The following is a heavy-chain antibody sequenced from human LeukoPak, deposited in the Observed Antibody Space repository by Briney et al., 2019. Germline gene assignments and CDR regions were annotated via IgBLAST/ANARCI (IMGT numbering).Heavy chain of an antibody. V-gene: IGHV3-7*04. CDR2: IKQDGSEK. D-gene: IGHD3-9*01. J-gene: IGHJ4*02. Sequence: PGGSLRLSCAASGFTFSSYWMSWVRQAPGKGPEWVANIKQDGSEKYYVDSVKGRFTISRDNAKNSLYLQMNSLRAEDTAVYYCARGYFDWLSYYFDYWGQGTLVTVSS. CDR1: GFTFSSYW. CDR3: ARGYFDWLSYYFDY.